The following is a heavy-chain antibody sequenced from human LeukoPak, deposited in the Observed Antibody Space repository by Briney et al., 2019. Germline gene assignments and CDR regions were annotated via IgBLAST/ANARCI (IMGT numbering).Heavy chain of an antibody. V-gene: IGHV3-21*01. J-gene: IGHJ3*02. Sequence: GGSLRLSCAASGFTFSSYSMNWVRQAPGKGLEWVSSISSSSSYIYYADSVKGRFTISRDNAKNSLYLQMNSLRAEDTAVYYCAREYYDDSSGSYAFDIWGQGTMVTVSS. CDR3: AREYYDDSSGSYAFDI. D-gene: IGHD3-22*01. CDR1: GFTFSSYS. CDR2: ISSSSSYI.